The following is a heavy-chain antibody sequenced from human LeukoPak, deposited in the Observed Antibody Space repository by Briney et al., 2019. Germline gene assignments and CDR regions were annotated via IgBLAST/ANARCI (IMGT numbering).Heavy chain of an antibody. CDR3: ARGSHYDILTGPPDFDF. Sequence: SETLSLTCTVSGGSIRSYFWSWIRQSPGKGLEWIGYIHYSGSTNYNPSLKSRVTISADTSKNKFSLKLSSVTAADTAVYYCARGSHYDILTGPPDFDFWGQGTLVTVSS. D-gene: IGHD3-9*01. V-gene: IGHV4-59*01. J-gene: IGHJ4*02. CDR2: IHYSGST. CDR1: GGSIRSYF.